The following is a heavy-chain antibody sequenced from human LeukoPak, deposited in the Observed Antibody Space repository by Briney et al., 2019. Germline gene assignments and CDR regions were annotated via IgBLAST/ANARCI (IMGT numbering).Heavy chain of an antibody. J-gene: IGHJ5*02. Sequence: SETLSLTCTASGGSISSYYWSWIRQPPGKGLEWIGYIYYSGSTNYNPSLKSRVTISVDTSKNQFSLKLSSVTAADTAVYYCARDFGNWFDPWGQGTLVTVSS. D-gene: IGHD3-3*01. V-gene: IGHV4-59*01. CDR3: ARDFGNWFDP. CDR2: IYYSGST. CDR1: GGSISSYY.